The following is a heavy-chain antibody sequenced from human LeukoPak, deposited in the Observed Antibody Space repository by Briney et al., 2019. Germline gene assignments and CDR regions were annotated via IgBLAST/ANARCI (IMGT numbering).Heavy chain of an antibody. Sequence: SGTLSLTCTVSGGSISSYYWSWIRQPPGKGLGWIGYIYNSGSTKYNPPLKSRVTISVDTSKNQFSLKLSSVTAADTAVYYCARHLPKWGWDYWGQGTLVTVSS. CDR2: IYNSGST. J-gene: IGHJ4*02. D-gene: IGHD1-26*01. CDR3: ARHLPKWGWDY. CDR1: GGSISSYY. V-gene: IGHV4-59*08.